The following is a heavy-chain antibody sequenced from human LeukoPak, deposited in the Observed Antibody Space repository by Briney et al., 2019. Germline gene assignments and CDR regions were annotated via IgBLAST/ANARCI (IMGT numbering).Heavy chain of an antibody. J-gene: IGHJ4*02. CDR1: GGSISSYY. V-gene: IGHV4-59*01. CDR3: ARGQKYRDGYTVTELGSGYFDY. CDR2: IYYSGST. D-gene: IGHD5-18*01. Sequence: SETLSLTCTVSGGSISSYYWSWIRQPPGKGLEWIGYIYYSGSTNYNPSLKSRVTISVDTSKNQFSLKLSSVTAADTAVYYCARGQKYRDGYTVTELGSGYFDYWGQGTLVTVSS.